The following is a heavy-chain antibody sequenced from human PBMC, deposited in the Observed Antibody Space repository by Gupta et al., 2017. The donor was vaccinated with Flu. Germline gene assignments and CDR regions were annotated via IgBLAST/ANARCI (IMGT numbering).Heavy chain of an antibody. CDR1: GGYY. CDR3: ARNPLAAYYYALDV. J-gene: IGHJ6*02. CDR2: VYYSGAT. V-gene: IGHV4-31*02. Sequence: GGYYWSWIRQHPGQGLEWIGYVYYSGATYYNPSLRSRATISLDRSSNRFSLTLTSMTAADSAVYYCARNPLAAYYYALDVWGQGTTVTVSS.